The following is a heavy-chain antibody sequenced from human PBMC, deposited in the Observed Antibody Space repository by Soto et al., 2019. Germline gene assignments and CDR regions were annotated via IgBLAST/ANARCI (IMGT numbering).Heavy chain of an antibody. CDR2: ISWNSGNL. D-gene: IGHD4-17*01. V-gene: IGHV3-9*01. CDR1: GFTFDDYA. J-gene: IGHJ4*02. CDR3: AKGASTTVFAFNDY. Sequence: ESEGGLVQPGRSLRLSCAASGFTFDDYAMHWVRQGPGKGLEWVSSISWNSGNLGYADSVKGRFTISRDNAKNSLYLQMNSLRGEDTALYYCAKGASTTVFAFNDYWGQGTLVTVSS.